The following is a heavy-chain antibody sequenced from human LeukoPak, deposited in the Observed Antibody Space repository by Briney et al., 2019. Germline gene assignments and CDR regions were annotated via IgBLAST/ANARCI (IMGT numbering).Heavy chain of an antibody. CDR1: GFTVSSNY. CDR3: ARDGSGSYYKDLISVADAFDI. CDR2: IYSGGST. D-gene: IGHD3-10*01. V-gene: IGHV3-53*01. J-gene: IGHJ3*02. Sequence: GGSLRLSCAASGFTVSSNYMSWVRQAPGKGLEWVSVIYSGGSTYYADSVKGRFTISRDNSKNTLYLQMNSLRAEDTAVYYCARDGSGSYYKDLISVADAFDIWGQGTMVTVSS.